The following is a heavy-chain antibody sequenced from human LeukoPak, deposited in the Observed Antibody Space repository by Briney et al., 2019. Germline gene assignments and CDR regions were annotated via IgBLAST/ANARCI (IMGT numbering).Heavy chain of an antibody. CDR3: ARRNDYYGSGSYYPVFDY. V-gene: IGHV4-61*05. Sequence: SETLSLTCTVSGCSISSTTYYWVWIRQPPGKGLEWIGYIYTSGSTNYNPSLKNRVTISVDTSKNQLSLKLSSVTAADTAVYYCARRNDYYGSGSYYPVFDYWGQGTLVTVSS. CDR1: GCSISSTTYY. D-gene: IGHD3-10*01. J-gene: IGHJ4*02. CDR2: IYTSGST.